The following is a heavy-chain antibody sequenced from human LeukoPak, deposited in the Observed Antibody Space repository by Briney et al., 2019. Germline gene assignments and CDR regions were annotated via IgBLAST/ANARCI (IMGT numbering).Heavy chain of an antibody. CDR2: IKEDGSEK. CDR1: GFIFRNYW. J-gene: IGHJ5*02. CDR3: ARGVIIRGRLDP. V-gene: IGHV3-7*01. Sequence: GGSLRLSCAASGFIFRNYWMSWVRQAPGKGLEWVANIKEDGSEKYYVESVKGRFTICRDNAKNSLYLQMSSLRAEDTAVYYCARGVIIRGRLDPWGEGTLVTVSS. D-gene: IGHD3-16*02.